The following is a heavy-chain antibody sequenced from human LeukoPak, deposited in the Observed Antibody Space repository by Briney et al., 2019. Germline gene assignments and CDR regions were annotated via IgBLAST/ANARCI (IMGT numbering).Heavy chain of an antibody. D-gene: IGHD1-26*01. CDR2: ISASGGST. Sequence: PGGSLRLSCAASGFTFSSSAMSWVRQVPGKGLEWVSGISASGGSTSYADSVRGRFTISRDNSKNTLYVQMNSLRDEDTAVYYYAKDQRWESPHYLDSWGQGTLVTVSS. CDR3: AKDQRWESPHYLDS. V-gene: IGHV3-23*01. J-gene: IGHJ4*02. CDR1: GFTFSSSA.